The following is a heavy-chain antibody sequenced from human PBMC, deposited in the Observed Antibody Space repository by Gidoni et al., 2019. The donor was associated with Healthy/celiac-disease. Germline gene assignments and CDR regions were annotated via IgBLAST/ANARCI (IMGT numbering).Heavy chain of an antibody. CDR2: ISYDGSNK. V-gene: IGHV3-30*18. CDR3: AKGLGYCSGGSCPPNYYGMDV. D-gene: IGHD2-15*01. J-gene: IGHJ6*02. Sequence: QVQLVESGGGVVQPGRSLRLSCAASGFTFSSYGMHWVRQAPGKGLEWVAVISYDGSNKYYADSVKGRFTISRDNSKNTLYLQMNSLRAEDTAVYYCAKGLGYCSGGSCPPNYYGMDVWGQGTTVTVSS. CDR1: GFTFSSYG.